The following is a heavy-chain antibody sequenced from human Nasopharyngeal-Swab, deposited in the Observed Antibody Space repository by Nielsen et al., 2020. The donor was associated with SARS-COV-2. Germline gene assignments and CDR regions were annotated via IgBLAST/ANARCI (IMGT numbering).Heavy chain of an antibody. CDR2: IKQDGSEK. D-gene: IGHD2-15*01. V-gene: IGHV3-7*01. J-gene: IGHJ4*02. CDR3: AREDGSGSPFDS. Sequence: VRHAPGKGLEWVANIKQDGSEKYYVDSVEGRFTISRDNAKNSLYLQMNSLRAEDTAVYYCAREDGSGSPFDSWGQGTLVTVSS.